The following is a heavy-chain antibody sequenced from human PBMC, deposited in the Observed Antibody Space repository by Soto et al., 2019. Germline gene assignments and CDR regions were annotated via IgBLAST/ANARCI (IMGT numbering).Heavy chain of an antibody. D-gene: IGHD4-17*01. CDR3: ARGYGDYVSDY. J-gene: IGHJ4*02. V-gene: IGHV4-59*01. CDR1: GGCISSYY. CDR2: IYYSGST. Sequence: QVQLQESGPGLVKPSETLSLTCTVSGGCISSYYWNWIRQPPGKGLEWIGYIYYSGSTNYNPSLKSRVTISVDTSKNQFSLKLSSVTAADTAVYYCARGYGDYVSDYWGQGTLVTFSS.